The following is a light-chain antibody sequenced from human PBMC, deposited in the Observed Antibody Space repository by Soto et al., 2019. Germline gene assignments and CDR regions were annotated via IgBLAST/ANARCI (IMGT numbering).Light chain of an antibody. CDR2: DVS. CDR3: CSYGGSFYV. CDR1: SSDVGSYNY. J-gene: IGLJ1*01. V-gene: IGLV2-11*01. Sequence: QSALTQPRSVSGSPGQSVTISCTGTSSDVGSYNYVSWYQQHPGKAPKLMIYDVSERPSGVPDRFSGSKSGNTASLTISGLQAEEEADYYCCSYGGSFYVFGTGTKLTVL.